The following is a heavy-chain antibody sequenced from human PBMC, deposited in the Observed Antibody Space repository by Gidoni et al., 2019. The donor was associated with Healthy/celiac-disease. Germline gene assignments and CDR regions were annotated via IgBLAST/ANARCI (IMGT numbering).Heavy chain of an antibody. D-gene: IGHD4-17*01. CDR1: GFTFSSHA. CDR3: AKVLTLDGDYGDQPGWFDP. J-gene: IGHJ5*02. CDR2: ISGSGGST. V-gene: IGHV3-23*01. Sequence: EVQLLESGGGLVQPGGSLRLSCAASGFTFSSHAMGWVRQAPGKGLEWVSAISGSGGSTYYADSVKGRFTISRDNSKNTLYLQMNSLRAEDTAVYYCAKVLTLDGDYGDQPGWFDPWGQGTLVTVSS.